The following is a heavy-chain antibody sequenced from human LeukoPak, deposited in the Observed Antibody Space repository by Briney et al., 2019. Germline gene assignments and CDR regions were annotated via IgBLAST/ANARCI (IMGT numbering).Heavy chain of an antibody. Sequence: GGSLRLSCAASGFTFSSYGMSWVRQAPGKELEWVSAISGSGGSTYYADSVKGRFTISRDNSKNTLYLQMNSLRAEDTAVYYCAKDTAYYYGSGSTGFDYWGQGTLVTVSS. V-gene: IGHV3-23*01. J-gene: IGHJ4*02. CDR3: AKDTAYYYGSGSTGFDY. D-gene: IGHD3-10*01. CDR2: ISGSGGST. CDR1: GFTFSSYG.